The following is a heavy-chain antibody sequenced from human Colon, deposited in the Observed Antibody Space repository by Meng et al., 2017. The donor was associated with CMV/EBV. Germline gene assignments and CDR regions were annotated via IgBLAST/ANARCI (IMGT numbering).Heavy chain of an antibody. V-gene: IGHV1-2*02. CDR2: INPITGGT. D-gene: IGHD1-26*01. Sequence: QVLLLQSGAGVKKSGAQVMVSCKASGNTFTGYFMYWLRQAPGQVLEWLGVINPITGGTNYTQKCQGRVTMTRDTSMNTAYMELSRLRSDDTAVYYCASLSGGDFDYWGQGTLVTVSS. J-gene: IGHJ4*02. CDR3: ASLSGGDFDY. CDR1: GNTFTGYF.